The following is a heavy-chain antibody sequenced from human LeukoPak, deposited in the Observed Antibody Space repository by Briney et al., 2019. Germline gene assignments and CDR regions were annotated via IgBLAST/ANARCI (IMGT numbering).Heavy chain of an antibody. J-gene: IGHJ4*02. CDR3: ARHRKVDTAGDY. Sequence: SETLSLTCSVSGDSISSSSYYWSWIRQSPGKGLEWIGSIYYNGNTYHNSPLKSRLTIALDTSRNQFSLKLTSVTAADTAVYFCARHRKVDTAGDYWGQGTLVTVSS. CDR2: IYYNGNT. V-gene: IGHV4-39*01. CDR1: GDSISSSSYY. D-gene: IGHD5-18*01.